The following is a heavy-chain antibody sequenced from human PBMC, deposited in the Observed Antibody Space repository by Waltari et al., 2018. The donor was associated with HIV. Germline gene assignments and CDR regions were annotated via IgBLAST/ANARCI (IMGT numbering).Heavy chain of an antibody. J-gene: IGHJ4*02. V-gene: IGHV3-53*01. CDR1: GFSVRSNS. D-gene: IGHD2-21*02. Sequence: EVQLVESGGGLIQPGGSLSLSCAASGFSVRSNSMSWVRQAPGKGLEWVSVIYSGGSTYYADSVKGRFTISRDNSKNTLYLQMNSLRAEDTAVYYCARGFGCGGDCYYFDYWGQGTLVTVSS. CDR2: IYSGGST. CDR3: ARGFGCGGDCYYFDY.